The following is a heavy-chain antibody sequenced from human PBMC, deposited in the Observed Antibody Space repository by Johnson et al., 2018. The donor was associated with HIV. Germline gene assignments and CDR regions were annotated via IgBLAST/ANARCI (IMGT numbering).Heavy chain of an antibody. Sequence: VQLVESGGDLIQPGGSLRLSCAASGFTFSSYAMSWVRQAPGKGLEWVSGISGSGDSTYYADSVKGRFTISRDNSKNTLFLQMNSLRAEDTAGYYCARDWDPGEPMGAFDIWGQGTLVTVSS. V-gene: IGHV3-23*04. CDR2: ISGSGDST. CDR3: ARDWDPGEPMGAFDI. D-gene: IGHD3-16*01. CDR1: GFTFSSYA. J-gene: IGHJ3*02.